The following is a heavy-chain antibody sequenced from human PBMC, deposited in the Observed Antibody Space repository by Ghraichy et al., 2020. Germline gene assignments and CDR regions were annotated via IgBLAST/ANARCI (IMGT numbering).Heavy chain of an antibody. D-gene: IGHD3-16*01. V-gene: IGHV3-23*01. J-gene: IGHJ2*01. CDR3: AKGYYDYIWGSPPDWYFDL. CDR2: ISGSGGST. Sequence: GGSLRLSCAASGFTFSNYAMTWVRQAPQKGLEWVSAISGSGGSTFYADSVKGRFTISRDNSKNTLYLQMDSLRAEDTAVYYCAKGYYDYIWGSPPDWYFDLWGRGPLVTVSS. CDR1: GFTFSNYA.